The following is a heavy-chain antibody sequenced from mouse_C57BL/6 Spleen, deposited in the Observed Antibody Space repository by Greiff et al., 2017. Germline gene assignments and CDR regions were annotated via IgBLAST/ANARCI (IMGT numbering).Heavy chain of an antibody. CDR1: GFTFSDYY. CDR3: ARGTTVVATVESAMDY. Sequence: EVKLVESGGGLVQPGGSLKLSCAASGFTFSDYYMYWVRQTPEKRLEWVAYISNGGGSTYYPDTVKGRFTISRDNAKNTLYLQMSRLKSEDTAMYYCARGTTVVATVESAMDYWGQGTSVTVSS. CDR2: ISNGGGST. J-gene: IGHJ4*01. D-gene: IGHD1-1*01. V-gene: IGHV5-12*01.